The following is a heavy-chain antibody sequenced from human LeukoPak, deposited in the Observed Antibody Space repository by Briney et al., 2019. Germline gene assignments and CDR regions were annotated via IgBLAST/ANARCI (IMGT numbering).Heavy chain of an antibody. Sequence: GGSLRLSCAASGFTFSSSSMNWVRQAPGKGLEWVSSISSGSSYKHYADSVKGRFTISRDNAKKSLYLQMNSLRAEDTAVYYCARDVVGYYGSGSYYDYWGQGTLVTVSS. J-gene: IGHJ4*02. CDR2: ISSGSSYK. D-gene: IGHD3-10*01. CDR1: GFTFSSSS. V-gene: IGHV3-21*04. CDR3: ARDVVGYYGSGSYYDY.